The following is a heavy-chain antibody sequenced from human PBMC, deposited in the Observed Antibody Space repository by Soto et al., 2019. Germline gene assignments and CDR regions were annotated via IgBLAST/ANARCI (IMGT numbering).Heavy chain of an antibody. J-gene: IGHJ3*02. CDR2: TYTNGDT. CDR3: AKETLVVAVATLDWGGLLSAAFDI. CDR1: VASVNRGDFY. V-gene: IGHV4-30-4*01. Sequence: QVQLQESGTRLVKPSQTLSLTCAVSVASVNRGDFYWTWVHQPPGKGLDWVGDTYTNGDTSYNPSLRSRVSISMDPSRNQFSLRLRSVTAADTAVYYCAKETLVVAVATLDWGGLLSAAFDIWGQGTLVTVSS. D-gene: IGHD2-15*01.